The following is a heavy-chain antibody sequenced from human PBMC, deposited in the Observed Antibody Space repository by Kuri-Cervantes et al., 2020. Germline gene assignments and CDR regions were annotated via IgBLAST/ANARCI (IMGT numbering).Heavy chain of an antibody. CDR3: ARENNYGFGDWFDP. CDR2: ISSSSSYI. Sequence: GESLKISCAASGFTFSSYSMNWVRQAPGKGLEWVSSISSSSSYIYYADSVKGRFTISRDNAKNSLYLQMNSLRAEDTAVYYCARENNYGFGDWFDPWGQGTLVTVSS. D-gene: IGHD5-18*01. V-gene: IGHV3-21*01. CDR1: GFTFSSYS. J-gene: IGHJ5*02.